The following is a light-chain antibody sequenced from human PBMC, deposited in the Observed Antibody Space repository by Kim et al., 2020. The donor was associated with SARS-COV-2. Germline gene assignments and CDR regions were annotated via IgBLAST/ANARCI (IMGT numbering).Light chain of an antibody. V-gene: IGLV2-14*03. CDR1: SSDIGGYNY. CDR2: DVI. Sequence: QSALTQPASVSGSPGESITISCTGTSSDIGGYNYVSWYQHHPGKAPKLMIYDVIKRPSGVSSRFSASRSGNTASLTFSGLQAEDEANYYCSSYTSSSALVFGGGTRLTVL. CDR3: SSYTSSSALV. J-gene: IGLJ2*01.